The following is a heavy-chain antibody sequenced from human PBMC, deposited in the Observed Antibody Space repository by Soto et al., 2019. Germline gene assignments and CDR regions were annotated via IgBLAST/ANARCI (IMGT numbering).Heavy chain of an antibody. J-gene: IGHJ5*02. D-gene: IGHD2-21*01. V-gene: IGHV4-59*01. CDR1: GGSITSYN. CDR2: VYNSGST. CDR3: ARRAVVAVTGSLDNWLDP. Sequence: QVQLQESGPGLVKPSETLSLTCTVSGGSITSYNWNWLRQPPGKALEWIGYVYNSGSTNYNPSLKSRVTISVDTSKNQFSLKGNSVTAADTAVYYCARRAVVAVTGSLDNWLDPWGQGILVTVSS.